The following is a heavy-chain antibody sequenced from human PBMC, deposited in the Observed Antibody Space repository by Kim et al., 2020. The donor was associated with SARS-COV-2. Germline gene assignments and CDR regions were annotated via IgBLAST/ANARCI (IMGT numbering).Heavy chain of an antibody. J-gene: IGHJ3*02. V-gene: IGHV1-46*01. CDR2: INPSGGST. CDR1: GYTFTSYY. Sequence: ASVKVSCKASGYTFTSYYMHWVRQAPGQGLEWMGIINPSGGSTSYAQKFQGRVTMTRDTSTSTVYMELSSLRSEDTAVYYCARGSPPIFYDSSGQNGAFDIWGQGTMVTVSS. CDR3: ARGSPPIFYDSSGQNGAFDI. D-gene: IGHD3-22*01.